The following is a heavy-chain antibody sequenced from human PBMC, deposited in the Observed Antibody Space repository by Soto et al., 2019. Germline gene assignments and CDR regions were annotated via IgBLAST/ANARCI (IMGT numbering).Heavy chain of an antibody. CDR2: INAYNGNT. CDR3: ARDVGYGLIDY. CDR1: GYTFTSYG. J-gene: IGHJ4*02. D-gene: IGHD5-18*01. Sequence: QVQLVQSGAEVKKPGASVKVSCKASGYTFTSYGISWVRQAPGQGLEWMGWINAYNGNTNYAQKFQGRVTMTTDTAASTAHMELRGLRSDDTAVYSCARDVGYGLIDYWGQGTLVTVSS. V-gene: IGHV1-18*01.